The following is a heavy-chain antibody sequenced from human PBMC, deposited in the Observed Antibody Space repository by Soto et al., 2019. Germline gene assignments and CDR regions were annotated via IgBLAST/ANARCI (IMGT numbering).Heavy chain of an antibody. CDR2: IYYSGST. CDR3: ARFFATDYGDSAYYFDY. D-gene: IGHD4-17*01. J-gene: IGHJ4*02. CDR1: GDSLSSGGYF. Sequence: SETLSLTCTVSGDSLSSGGYFWSWIRQHPVKGLEWIGYIYYSGSTYYNPSLKSRVTITVDTSKNQFSLNLSSVTAADTAVYNCARFFATDYGDSAYYFDYWGQGTLVTVSS. V-gene: IGHV4-31*03.